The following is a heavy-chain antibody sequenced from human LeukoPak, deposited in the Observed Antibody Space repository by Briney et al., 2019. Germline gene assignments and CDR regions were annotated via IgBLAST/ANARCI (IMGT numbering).Heavy chain of an antibody. J-gene: IGHJ4*02. Sequence: GESLKISCKGSGYSFTSYWIGWVRQMPGKGLEWMGIIYPDDSDTRFSPSFKGQVTISADKSISTAYLQWSSLKASDTAMYYCASLPYYYDSSGYYNYFDYWGQGTLVTVSS. CDR3: ASLPYYYDSSGYYNYFDY. CDR1: GYSFTSYW. D-gene: IGHD3-22*01. CDR2: IYPDDSDT. V-gene: IGHV5-51*01.